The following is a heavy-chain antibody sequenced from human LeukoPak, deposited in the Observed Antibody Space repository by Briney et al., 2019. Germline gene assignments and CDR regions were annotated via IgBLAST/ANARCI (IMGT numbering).Heavy chain of an antibody. CDR3: ARVGDYYESSDSSYYYSYMDV. Sequence: GGSLRLSCVGSGFTFSTYWMTWVRHAPGKGLEWVSNINWNGDETGYADSLKGRFTISRDNAKNSLCLQMNSLRAEDTALYFCARVGDYYESSDSSYYYSYMDVWGKGTTVTVSS. CDR2: INWNGDET. CDR1: GFTFSTYW. D-gene: IGHD3-22*01. J-gene: IGHJ6*03. V-gene: IGHV3-20*04.